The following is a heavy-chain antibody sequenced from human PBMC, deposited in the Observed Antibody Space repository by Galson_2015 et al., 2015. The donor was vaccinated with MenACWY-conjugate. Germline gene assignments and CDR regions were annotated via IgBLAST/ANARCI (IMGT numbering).Heavy chain of an antibody. CDR1: GGSARSSGYY. J-gene: IGHJ4*02. CDR3: AREFSF. Sequence: QVQLQESGPGLVKPSETLSLTCTVSGGSARSSGYYWTWIRQPPGTGLGWIGLIYDSGTTKYNPSLKGRVTISLDTSKNQVSRKLGPVTAADTAVYYCAREFSFWGQGTLVTVSS. V-gene: IGHV4-61*08. D-gene: IGHD2/OR15-2a*01. CDR2: IYDSGTT.